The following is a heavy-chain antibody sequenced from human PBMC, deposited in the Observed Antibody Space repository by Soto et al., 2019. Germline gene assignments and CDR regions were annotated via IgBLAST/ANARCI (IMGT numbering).Heavy chain of an antibody. Sequence: GESLTISCKGSGYSFTSYWIGWVRQMPGKGLEWMGIIYPGDSDTRYSPSFQGQVTISADKSISTAYLQWSSLKASDTAMYYCARHVTGYSYGVYYYYMDVWGKGTTVTVSS. CDR3: ARHVTGYSYGVYYYYMDV. CDR1: GYSFTSYW. CDR2: IYPGDSDT. V-gene: IGHV5-51*01. J-gene: IGHJ6*03. D-gene: IGHD5-18*01.